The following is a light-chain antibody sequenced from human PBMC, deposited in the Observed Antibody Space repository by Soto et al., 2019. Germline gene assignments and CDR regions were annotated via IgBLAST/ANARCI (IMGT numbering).Light chain of an antibody. CDR2: GAS. V-gene: IGKV3-20*01. CDR1: QSVSSSY. J-gene: IGKJ4*01. Sequence: EIVLTQPPGTLSLSPGERATLSCRASQSVSSSYLAWYQQKPGQAPRLVIYGASSRATGIPDRFSGSGSGTDFTLTISSLEPEEFAVYYWHQYGNSPITFGGGTKVEIK. CDR3: HQYGNSPIT.